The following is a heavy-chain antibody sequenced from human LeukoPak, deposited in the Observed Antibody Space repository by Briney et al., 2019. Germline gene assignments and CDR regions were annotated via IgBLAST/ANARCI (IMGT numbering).Heavy chain of an antibody. CDR2: ISSSGSTI. V-gene: IGHV3-11*01. Sequence: GGSLRLSCAASGFTFSDYYMSWIRQAPGKGLEGVSYISSSGSTIYYADSVKGRFTISRDNAKNSLYLQMNSLRAEDTAVYYCARDPTYDILTGYWGETDYWGQGTLVTVSS. CDR1: GFTFSDYY. D-gene: IGHD3-9*01. J-gene: IGHJ4*02. CDR3: ARDPTYDILTGYWGETDY.